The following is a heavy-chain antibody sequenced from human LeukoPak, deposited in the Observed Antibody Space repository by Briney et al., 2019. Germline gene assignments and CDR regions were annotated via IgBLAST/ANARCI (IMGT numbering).Heavy chain of an antibody. J-gene: IGHJ4*02. CDR2: IYTSGST. CDR1: GGSISSGSYY. CDR3: ARGSDFDWPFLDY. V-gene: IGHV4-61*02. Sequence: PSETLSLTCTVSGGSISSGSYYWSWIRQPAGKGLEWIGRIYTSGSTNYNPSLKSRVTISVDTSKNQFSLKLSSVTAADTAVYHCARGSDFDWPFLDYWGQGTLVTVSS. D-gene: IGHD3-9*01.